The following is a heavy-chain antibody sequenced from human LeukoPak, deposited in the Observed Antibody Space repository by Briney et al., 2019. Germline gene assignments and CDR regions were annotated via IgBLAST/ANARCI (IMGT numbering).Heavy chain of an antibody. CDR1: GGSISSGGYY. J-gene: IGHJ4*02. CDR2: IYYSGST. CDR3: ARAAAAGTGLFDY. V-gene: IGHV4-31*03. D-gene: IGHD6-13*01. Sequence: SETLSLTCTVSGGSISSGGYYWSWIRQHPGKGLEWIGYIYYSGSTYYNPSLKSRVTISVDTSKNQFSLKLSSVTAADTAVYYCARAAAAGTGLFDYWGQGTLVTVSS.